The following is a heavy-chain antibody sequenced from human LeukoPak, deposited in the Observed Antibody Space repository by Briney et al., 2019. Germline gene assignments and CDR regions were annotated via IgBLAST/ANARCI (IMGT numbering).Heavy chain of an antibody. Sequence: GASVTVSCKASGYTFTGYYMHWVRQAPEQGLEWMGWINPNSGGTNYAQKFQGRVTMTRDTSISTAYMELSSLRSDDSAVYFCSRASTMAAPGAMPNDFWGQGTLVTVSS. J-gene: IGHJ4*02. CDR2: INPNSGGT. CDR1: GYTFTGYY. D-gene: IGHD6-13*01. V-gene: IGHV1-2*02. CDR3: SRASTMAAPGAMPNDF.